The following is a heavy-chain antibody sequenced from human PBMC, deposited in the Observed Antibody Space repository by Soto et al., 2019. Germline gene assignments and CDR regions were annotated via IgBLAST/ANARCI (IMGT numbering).Heavy chain of an antibody. CDR3: ARRGGSIAARAYYYYGMDV. D-gene: IGHD6-6*01. Sequence: PGESLKISCKGSGYSFTSYWISWVRQMPGKGLEWMGRIDPSDSYTNYSPSFQGHVTISADKSISTAYLQWSSLKASDTAMYYCARRGGSIAARAYYYYGMDVWGQGTTVTVSS. CDR2: IDPSDSYT. CDR1: GYSFTSYW. V-gene: IGHV5-10-1*01. J-gene: IGHJ6*02.